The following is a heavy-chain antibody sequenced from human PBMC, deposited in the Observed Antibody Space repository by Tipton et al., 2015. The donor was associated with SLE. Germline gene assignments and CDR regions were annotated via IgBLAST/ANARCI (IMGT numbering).Heavy chain of an antibody. J-gene: IGHJ3*02. Sequence: YWSWIRQTPRKGLEWMGVSYPGDSGTRYSPSVQGQVTISADKSISTAYLQWSSLKASDTAMYYCAKTQWERLDAFDIWGQGTMVTVSS. V-gene: IGHV5-51*01. CDR2: SYPGDSGT. CDR3: AKTQWERLDAFDI. CDR1: YW. D-gene: IGHD1-26*01.